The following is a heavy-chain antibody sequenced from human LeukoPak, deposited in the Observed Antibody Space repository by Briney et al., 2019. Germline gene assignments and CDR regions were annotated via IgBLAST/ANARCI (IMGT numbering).Heavy chain of an antibody. V-gene: IGHV5-51*01. D-gene: IGHD2-15*01. CDR2: IYPGDSDT. CDR1: GYNFTNYW. J-gene: IGHJ4*02. Sequence: GESLKISCRGSGYNFTNYWIGWVRQMPGKGLEWMGIIYPGDSDTRYSPSFQGQVTISADESIGTAYLQWSSLKASDTAMYYCARRGLCSGGSCYGLSDYWGQGTLVTVSS. CDR3: ARRGLCSGGSCYGLSDY.